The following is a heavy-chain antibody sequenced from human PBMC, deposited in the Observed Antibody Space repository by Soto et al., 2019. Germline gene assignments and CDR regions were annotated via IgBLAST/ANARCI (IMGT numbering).Heavy chain of an antibody. Sequence: QVELVQSGAEVKKPGSSVKVSCQASEDTFRNYAISWVRQAPGQGLEWMGGIIPIFGTANYAQKFPGRVTISACTSANTVYLELSSLRLEDTAVYYCASTKYDSSAYYYWYLGLWGRGTLVTVSS. CDR1: EDTFRNYA. CDR3: ASTKYDSSAYYYWYLGL. V-gene: IGHV1-69*06. J-gene: IGHJ2*01. CDR2: IIPIFGTA. D-gene: IGHD3-22*01.